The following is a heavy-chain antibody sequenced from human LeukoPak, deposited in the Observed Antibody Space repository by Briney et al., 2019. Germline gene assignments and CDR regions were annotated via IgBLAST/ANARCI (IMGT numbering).Heavy chain of an antibody. CDR1: GGTFSSYA. V-gene: IGHV1-69*05. J-gene: IGHJ4*02. CDR3: ARPGSSGSPFDY. Sequence: RASVTVSCQASGGTFSSYAISWVRQAPGQGLEWMGRIIPIFGTANYAQKFQGRVTITTDESTSTAYMELSSLRSEDTAVYYCARPGSSGSPFDYWGQGTLVTVSS. D-gene: IGHD6-19*01. CDR2: IIPIFGTA.